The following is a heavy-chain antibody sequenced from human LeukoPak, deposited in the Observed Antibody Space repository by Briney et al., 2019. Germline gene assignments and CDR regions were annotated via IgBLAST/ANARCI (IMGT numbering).Heavy chain of an antibody. CDR1: GYTFTGYY. Sequence: ASVKVSCKASGYTFTGYYMHWVRQAPGQGLEWMGWINPNSGGTNYAQKFQGRVTVTGDTSISTVYMELSRLRSDDTAVYYCAREGTMATDSWFDPWGQGTLVTVSS. D-gene: IGHD1-7*01. CDR3: AREGTMATDSWFDP. CDR2: INPNSGGT. V-gene: IGHV1-2*02. J-gene: IGHJ5*02.